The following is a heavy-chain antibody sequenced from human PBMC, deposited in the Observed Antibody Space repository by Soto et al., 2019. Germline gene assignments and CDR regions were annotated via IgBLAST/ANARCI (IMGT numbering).Heavy chain of an antibody. J-gene: IGHJ4*02. D-gene: IGHD6-19*01. CDR3: ARGDSDWYYFDY. CDR2: ISSTSSYI. V-gene: IGHV3-21*01. Sequence: EVQLVESGGGLVQPGGSLRLSCAASGFTFSTSSMNWVRQAPGKGLEWVSSISSTSSYIYYADSLKGRFTISRDNAKNSLYLQLVSVSAEDAAVYYCARGDSDWYYFDYWGRGTLVTVSS. CDR1: GFTFSTSS.